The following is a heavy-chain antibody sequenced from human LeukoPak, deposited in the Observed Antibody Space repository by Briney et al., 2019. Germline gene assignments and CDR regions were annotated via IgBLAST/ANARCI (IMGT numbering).Heavy chain of an antibody. CDR2: INPNSGGT. J-gene: IGHJ3*02. D-gene: IGHD2-15*01. CDR3: ARDLRFVVVVAATSAFDI. Sequence: ASVKVSCKASGYTFTGYYMHWVRQAPGQGLEWMGWINPNSGGTNYAQKFQGRVTMTRDKSISTAYMELSRLRSDDTAVYYCARDLRFVVVVAATSAFDIWGQGTMVTVSS. CDR1: GYTFTGYY. V-gene: IGHV1-2*02.